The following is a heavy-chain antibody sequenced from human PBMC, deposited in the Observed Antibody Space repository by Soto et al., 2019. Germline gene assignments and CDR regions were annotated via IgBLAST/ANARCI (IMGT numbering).Heavy chain of an antibody. V-gene: IGHV3-33*01. D-gene: IGHD4-17*01. J-gene: IGHJ4*02. CDR2: IWYDGSNK. CDR3: TPLATVRYFDY. Sequence: GGSLRLSCAACGFTFSSYGMHWVRQAPGKGLEWVAVIWYDGSNKYYADSVKGRFTISRDNSKNTLYLQMNSLRAEDTAVYYCTPLATVRYFDYWGQGTLVTVSS. CDR1: GFTFSSYG.